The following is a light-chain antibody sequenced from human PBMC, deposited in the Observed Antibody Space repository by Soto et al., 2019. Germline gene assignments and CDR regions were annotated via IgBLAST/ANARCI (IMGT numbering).Light chain of an antibody. CDR2: DNH. J-gene: IGLJ3*02. Sequence: QSVLTQPPSVSAAPGQRVTISCSGNSSNVGDNFVSWYQQPPEAAPKLLISDNHKRPSGIPDRFSGSKSGTSATLGITGLQTGDEADYYCATWDGSLSVVVFGGGTKLTVL. CDR1: SSNVGDNF. CDR3: ATWDGSLSVVV. V-gene: IGLV1-51*01.